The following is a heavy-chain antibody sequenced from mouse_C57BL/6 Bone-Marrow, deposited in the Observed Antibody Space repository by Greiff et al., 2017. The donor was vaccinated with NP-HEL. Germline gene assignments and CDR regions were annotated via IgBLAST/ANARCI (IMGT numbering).Heavy chain of an antibody. V-gene: IGHV5-12*01. CDR3: ARHDPTGNYYAMDY. Sequence: EVQRVESGGGLVQPGGSLKLSCAASGFTFSDYYMYWVRQTPEKRLEWVAYISNGGGSTYYPDTVKGRFTISRDNAKNTLYLQMSRLKSEDTAMYYCARHDPTGNYYAMDYWGQGTSVTVSS. J-gene: IGHJ4*01. CDR1: GFTFSDYY. CDR2: ISNGGGST.